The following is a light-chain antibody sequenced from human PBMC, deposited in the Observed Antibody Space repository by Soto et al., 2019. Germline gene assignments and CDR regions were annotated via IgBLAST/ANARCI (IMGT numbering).Light chain of an antibody. V-gene: IGKV3-11*01. CDR1: QNIDSY. Sequence: EIVLTQSPATLSLSPGERATLSCRASQNIDSYLAWYQQKPGQAPRLLIYDASNRATGIPARFSGSGSATDFTLTISSLEPEDFAVYYCQQRSIWPLTFGGGTKVEMK. CDR2: DAS. CDR3: QQRSIWPLT. J-gene: IGKJ4*01.